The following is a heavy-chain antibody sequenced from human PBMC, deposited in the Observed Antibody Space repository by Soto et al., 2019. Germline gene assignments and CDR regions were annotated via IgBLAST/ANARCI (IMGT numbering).Heavy chain of an antibody. V-gene: IGHV1-69*13. CDR1: GGTFSSYA. D-gene: IGHD2-15*01. J-gene: IGHJ6*02. CDR3: ARGYCSGGSCYIDDYYYYGMDV. Sequence: ASVKVSCKASGGTFSSYALSWVRQAPGQGLEWMGGIIPIFGTANYAQKFQGRVTITADESTSTAYMELSSLRSEDTAVYYCARGYCSGGSCYIDDYYYYGMDVRGQGPTVTVSS. CDR2: IIPIFGTA.